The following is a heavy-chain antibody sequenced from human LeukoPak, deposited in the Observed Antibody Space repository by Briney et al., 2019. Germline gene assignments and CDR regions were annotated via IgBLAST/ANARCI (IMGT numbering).Heavy chain of an antibody. D-gene: IGHD1-26*01. V-gene: IGHV4-30-4*08. CDR2: IYYSGST. CDR1: GGSISSGDYY. CDR3: ARGQWELLAVDY. Sequence: SETLSLTCTVSGGSISSGDYYWSWIRQPPGKGLEWIGYIYYSGSTYYNPSLKSRVTISVDTSKNQFSVKLSSVTAADTAVYYCARGQWELLAVDYWGQGTLVTVSS. J-gene: IGHJ4*02.